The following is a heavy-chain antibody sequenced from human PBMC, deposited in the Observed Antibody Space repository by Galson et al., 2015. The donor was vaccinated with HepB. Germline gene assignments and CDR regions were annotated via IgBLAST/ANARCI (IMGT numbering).Heavy chain of an antibody. V-gene: IGHV2-70*01. CDR2: INWDDDK. D-gene: IGHD2-15*01. J-gene: IGHJ4*02. CDR3: ARSNGYCSGGSCYSLPGHQKLSFDY. CDR1: GFSLSTSGMC. Sequence: PALVKPTPPLTLTCTFSGFSLSTSGMCVSWIRQPPGKALEWLALINWDDDKYYSTSLKTRLTISKDTSKNQVVLTMTNMDPVDTATYYCARSNGYCSGGSCYSLPGHQKLSFDYWGQGTLVTVSS.